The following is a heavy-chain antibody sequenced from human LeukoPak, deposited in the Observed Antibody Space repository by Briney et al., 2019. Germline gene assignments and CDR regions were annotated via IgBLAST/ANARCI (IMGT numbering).Heavy chain of an antibody. CDR2: IYYSGST. CDR1: GGSISSSSYY. CDR3: AREAFGRVNWFDP. D-gene: IGHD3-10*01. J-gene: IGHJ5*02. Sequence: SETLSLTCTVSGGSISSSSYYWGWIRQPPGKGLEWIGSIYYSGSTYYNPSLKSRVTISVDTSKNQFSLKLSSVTAADTAVYYCAREAFGRVNWFDPWGQGTLVTVSS. V-gene: IGHV4-39*07.